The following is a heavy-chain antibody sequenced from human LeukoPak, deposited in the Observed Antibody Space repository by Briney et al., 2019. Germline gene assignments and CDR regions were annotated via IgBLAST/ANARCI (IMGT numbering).Heavy chain of an antibody. D-gene: IGHD2-15*01. CDR3: ARDFDCSGGSCYRNWFDP. CDR1: GYTFTSYG. V-gene: IGHV1-18*01. Sequence: ASVKVSCKASGYTFTSYGISWVRQAPGQGLEWMGWISAYNGNTNYAQKLQGRVTMTTDTSTSTAYMELRSLRSDDTAVYYCARDFDCSGGSCYRNWFDPWGQGTLVTVSS. J-gene: IGHJ5*02. CDR2: ISAYNGNT.